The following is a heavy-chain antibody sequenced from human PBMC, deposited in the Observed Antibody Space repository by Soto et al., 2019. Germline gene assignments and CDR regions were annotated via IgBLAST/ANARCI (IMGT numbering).Heavy chain of an antibody. J-gene: IGHJ4*02. D-gene: IGHD3-22*01. V-gene: IGHV3-30-3*01. CDR1: GFTFSSYA. Sequence: QVQLVESGGGVVQPGRSLRLSCAASGFTFSSYAMHWVRQAPGKGLEWVAVISYDGSNKYYADSVKGRFTISRDNSKNTLYLQMNSLRAEDTAVYYCARELVYYDSSRYYYSYFDYWGQGTLVTVSS. CDR3: ARELVYYDSSRYYYSYFDY. CDR2: ISYDGSNK.